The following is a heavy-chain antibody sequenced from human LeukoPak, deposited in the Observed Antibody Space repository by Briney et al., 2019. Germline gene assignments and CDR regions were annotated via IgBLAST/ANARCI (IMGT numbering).Heavy chain of an antibody. CDR1: GYTFTANY. CDR2: LNPNSGAT. J-gene: IGHJ3*02. Sequence: ASVKVPCKTSGYTFTANYMQWVRQAPGQGPEWMGWLNPNSGATKYAQKFQGRVTMTRDTSINTAYMELNRLTSDDTAVYYCARYRCKTTSGCEDTDAFDTWGQGTMVTVSS. CDR3: ARYRCKTTSGCEDTDAFDT. V-gene: IGHV1-2*02. D-gene: IGHD2/OR15-2a*01.